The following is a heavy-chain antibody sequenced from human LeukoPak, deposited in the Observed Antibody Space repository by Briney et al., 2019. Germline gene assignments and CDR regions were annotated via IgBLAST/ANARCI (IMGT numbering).Heavy chain of an antibody. D-gene: IGHD2-15*01. Sequence: PGGSLRLSCAPSRFSLSDYWMHWVRQAPGKGLVCVSRINSDGRRPSYADSVKGRFTISRDKAQNTLYLQMNSLTVEDTALYYCARETRDAGSGDHQTDSFDVWGQGTMVSVSS. CDR1: RFSLSDYW. CDR2: INSDGRRP. J-gene: IGHJ3*01. CDR3: ARETRDAGSGDHQTDSFDV. V-gene: IGHV3-74*01.